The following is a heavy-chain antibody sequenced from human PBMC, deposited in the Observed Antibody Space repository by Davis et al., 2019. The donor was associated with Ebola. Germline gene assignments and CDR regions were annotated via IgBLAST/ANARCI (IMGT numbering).Heavy chain of an antibody. J-gene: IGHJ4*02. Sequence: GGSLRLSCAASGFTFSSFGMHWVRQAPGKGLEWVAVISFDGINTYYADSVKGRFTISRDNSKNTLYLQVHSLRAEDTAVYYCAKAYSPYGLYYFDYWGQGTLVTVSS. D-gene: IGHD3-22*01. CDR3: AKAYSPYGLYYFDY. CDR1: GFTFSSFG. V-gene: IGHV3-30*18. CDR2: ISFDGINT.